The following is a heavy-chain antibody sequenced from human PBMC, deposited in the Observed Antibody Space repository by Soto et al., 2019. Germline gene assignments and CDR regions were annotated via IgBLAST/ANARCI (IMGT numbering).Heavy chain of an antibody. D-gene: IGHD5-18*01. J-gene: IGHJ4*02. CDR3: AKEYSSVSRGSFDY. CDR2: ITGGGGRT. Sequence: VHLLEFGGGLVQPGGSLRLSCAASGFTFTNYAMNWVRQAPGKGLEWVSGITGGGGRTFYADSVKGRFTISRDNSKNTVYLQMNNVRADDTAVYYCAKEYSSVSRGSFDYWGQGALVTVSS. V-gene: IGHV3-23*01. CDR1: GFTFTNYA.